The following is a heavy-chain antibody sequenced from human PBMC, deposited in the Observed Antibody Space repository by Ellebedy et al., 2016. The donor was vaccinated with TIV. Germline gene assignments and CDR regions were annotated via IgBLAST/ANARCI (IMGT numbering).Heavy chain of an antibody. CDR1: GFTFDDYA. CDR2: VSWNSGTI. CDR3: ARDVVAPGLAFDY. J-gene: IGHJ4*02. V-gene: IGHV3-9*01. Sequence: GGSLRLSCAASGFTFDDYAMGWVRQAPGKGLEWVSGVSWNSGTIAYADSVRGRFTISRDNAKNSLYLQMDSLRVEDTAVYYCARDVVAPGLAFDYWGQGTLVTVSS. D-gene: IGHD2-15*01.